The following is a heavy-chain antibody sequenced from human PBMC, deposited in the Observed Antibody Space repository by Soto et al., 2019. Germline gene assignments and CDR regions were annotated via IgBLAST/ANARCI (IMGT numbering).Heavy chain of an antibody. CDR1: GFPFGYYW. V-gene: IGHV3-7*01. CDR3: ARASGYGSVNSVNHYLDF. J-gene: IGHJ4*01. D-gene: IGHD3-10*01. Sequence: WGSLRLSWVASGFPFGYYWRSWVSQAPGKGVEWLATRKMDASEKKDGDSVKGRFTMSRDNAKNSLYLQMDSLRTEDTAVYYCARASGYGSVNSVNHYLDFWGHGTLVTVPQ. CDR2: RKMDASEK.